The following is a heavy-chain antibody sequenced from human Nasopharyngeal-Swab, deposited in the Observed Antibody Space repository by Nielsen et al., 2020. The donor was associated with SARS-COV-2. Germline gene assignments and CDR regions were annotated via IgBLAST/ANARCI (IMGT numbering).Heavy chain of an antibody. CDR2: ISRSGGTK. CDR1: GFTFSSYE. D-gene: IGHD3-22*01. Sequence: GGSLRLSCAASGFTFSSYEMNWVRQAPGEGLEWVSYISRSGGTKYYADSVKGRFTISRDNAKNSLYLQMNSLRAEDTAVYYCARGVYDSSGYYYPWGQGTLVTVSS. CDR3: ARGVYDSSGYYYP. V-gene: IGHV3-48*03. J-gene: IGHJ5*02.